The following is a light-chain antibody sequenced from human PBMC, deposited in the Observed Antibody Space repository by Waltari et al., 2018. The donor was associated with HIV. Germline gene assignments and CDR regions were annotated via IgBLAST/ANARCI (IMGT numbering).Light chain of an antibody. CDR3: QSYDSSLSVI. Sequence: QPELTQPPAVSGAPGQTVTISCTGTSSNIGTGKGVHWYQHLPGAAPTLLIYDIHTRPSGVPDRFSGSKSGTSASLAITGLQVEDEGDYFCQSYDSSLSVIFGGGTKLTVL. CDR2: DIH. CDR1: SSNIGTGKG. V-gene: IGLV1-40*01. J-gene: IGLJ2*01.